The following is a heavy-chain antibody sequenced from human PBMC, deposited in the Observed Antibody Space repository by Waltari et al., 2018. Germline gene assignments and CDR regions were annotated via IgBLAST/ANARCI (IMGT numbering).Heavy chain of an antibody. Sequence: EVQLVQSGAEVKTPGATVKISCKASGYIFRNYYMHWLRQAPRKGLEWMGRVDPADGKTIYADKFQGRFIITTNRPTRTVFMEVTSLTSDDAAVYYCATSGMDLSGVTINWFDPWGQGTLLTVSS. J-gene: IGHJ5*02. CDR1: GYIFRNYY. D-gene: IGHD3-9*01. CDR2: VDPADGKT. CDR3: ATSGMDLSGVTINWFDP. V-gene: IGHV1-69-2*01.